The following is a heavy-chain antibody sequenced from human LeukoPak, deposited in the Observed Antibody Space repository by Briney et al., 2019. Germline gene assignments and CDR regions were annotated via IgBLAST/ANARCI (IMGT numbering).Heavy chain of an antibody. J-gene: IGHJ6*03. Sequence: GGTLRLSCVASGFTSRRSRMSWVRQALGKGLEWVSAISGSGGSKYYADSVKGRFTISRDNSKKTLYLHMKSLRAEDTAVYYCATPVPHGSDPSLYYYYMDVWGEGTTVTVSS. V-gene: IGHV3-23*01. CDR3: ATPVPHGSDPSLYYYYMDV. CDR2: ISGSGGSK. D-gene: IGHD3-10*01. CDR1: GFTSRRSR.